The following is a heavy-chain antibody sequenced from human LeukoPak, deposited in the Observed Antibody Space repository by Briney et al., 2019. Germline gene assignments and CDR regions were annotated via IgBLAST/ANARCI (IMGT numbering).Heavy chain of an antibody. D-gene: IGHD2-2*01. CDR1: GFTVSSNY. Sequence: GGSLRLSCAASGFTVSSNYMSWVRQAPGKGLEWVSVIYSGGSTYYADSVKGGFTISRDNSKNTLYLQMNSLRAEDTAVYYCARDSFIEYGYQLLVGAFDIWGQGTMVTVSS. CDR3: ARDSFIEYGYQLLVGAFDI. J-gene: IGHJ3*02. CDR2: IYSGGST. V-gene: IGHV3-66*01.